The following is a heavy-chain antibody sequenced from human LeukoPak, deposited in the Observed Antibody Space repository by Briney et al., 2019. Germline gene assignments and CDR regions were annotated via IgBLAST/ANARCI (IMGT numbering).Heavy chain of an antibody. J-gene: IGHJ4*02. CDR2: IKQDGSEK. Sequence: GGSLRLSCAASGFTFSSYWMSWVRQAPGKGLEWVANIKQDGSEKYYVDSVKGRFTISRDNAKNSLYLQMNSLRAEDTAVYYCARGPGYSYRLSYYFDYWGQGTLVTVSS. V-gene: IGHV3-7*01. CDR1: GFTFSSYW. CDR3: ARGPGYSYRLSYYFDY. D-gene: IGHD5-18*01.